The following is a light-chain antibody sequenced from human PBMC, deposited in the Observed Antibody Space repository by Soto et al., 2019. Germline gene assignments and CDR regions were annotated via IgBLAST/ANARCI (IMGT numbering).Light chain of an antibody. CDR1: QMIGSW. J-gene: IGKJ2*01. V-gene: IGKV1-5*03. CDR3: QQYNDCQYT. CDR2: EAT. Sequence: DIPMTQSPSTLSASVGDGVTITCRASQMIGSWLAWYQQKPGKAPKLLLYEATNLQSGVPSRFSVSGSGTHFSLSISRLQPGDSATYFCQQYNDCQYTFDAGTKLEI.